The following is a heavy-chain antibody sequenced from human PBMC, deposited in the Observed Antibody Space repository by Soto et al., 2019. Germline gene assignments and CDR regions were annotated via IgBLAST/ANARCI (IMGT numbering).Heavy chain of an antibody. D-gene: IGHD3-22*01. V-gene: IGHV4-59*01. CDR3: ARATYYYDSSGYYPLGYFDY. J-gene: IGHJ4*02. Sequence: QVQLQESGPGLVKPSETLSLTCTVSGGSISSYYWSWIRQPPGKGLEWIGYIYYSGSTNYNPSLKSRVTISVDTSKNQFSLKLNSVTAADTAVYYCARATYYYDSSGYYPLGYFDYCGQGTLVTVSS. CDR1: GGSISSYY. CDR2: IYYSGST.